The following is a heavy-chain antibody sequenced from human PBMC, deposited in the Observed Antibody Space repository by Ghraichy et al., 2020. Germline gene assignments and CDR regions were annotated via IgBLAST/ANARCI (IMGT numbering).Heavy chain of an antibody. D-gene: IGHD2-2*01. CDR3: ARSGGSCSNCFY. CDR2: ISYDGSNK. V-gene: IGHV3-30*03. Sequence: GSLRLSCAASGFTFSSYGMHWVRQAPGKGLEWVAVISYDGSNKYYADSVKGRFTISRDNSKNTLYLQMNSLRAEDTAVYYCARSGGSCSNCFYWGQGVLVTVSS. J-gene: IGHJ4*02. CDR1: GFTFSSYG.